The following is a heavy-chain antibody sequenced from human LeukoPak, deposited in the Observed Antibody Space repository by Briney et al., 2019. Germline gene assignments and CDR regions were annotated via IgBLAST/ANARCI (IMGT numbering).Heavy chain of an antibody. Sequence: PSETASLTCTVYGGSISSSSYYWGWIRQPPGKGLEWIGSIYYSGSTYYNPSLKSRVTISVDTSKNQFSLKLSSVTAADTAVYYCASQDYDILTGYSIYYYYYMDVWGKGTTVTVSS. CDR2: IYYSGST. CDR3: ASQDYDILTGYSIYYYYYMDV. V-gene: IGHV4-39*07. D-gene: IGHD3-9*01. CDR1: GGSISSSSYY. J-gene: IGHJ6*03.